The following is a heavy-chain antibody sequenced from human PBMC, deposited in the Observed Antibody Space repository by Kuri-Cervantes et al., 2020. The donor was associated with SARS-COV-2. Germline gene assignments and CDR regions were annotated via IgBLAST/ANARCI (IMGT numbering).Heavy chain of an antibody. D-gene: IGHD2-2*01. Sequence: SVKVSCKASGGTFSSYAISWVRQAPGQGLEWMGGIIPIFGTANYAQKFQGRVTITADKSTSTAYMELSSLRSEDTAVYYCARDPSLGVGYCSSTSCYYDYFDYWGQGTLVTVDS. V-gene: IGHV1-69*06. CDR2: IIPIFGTA. CDR3: ARDPSLGVGYCSSTSCYYDYFDY. CDR1: GGTFSSYA. J-gene: IGHJ4*02.